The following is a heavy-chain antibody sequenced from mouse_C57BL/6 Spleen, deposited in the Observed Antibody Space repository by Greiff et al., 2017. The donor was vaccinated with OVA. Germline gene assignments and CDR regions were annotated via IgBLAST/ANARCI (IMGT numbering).Heavy chain of an antibody. D-gene: IGHD2-14*01. CDR1: GYTFTSYW. J-gene: IGHJ1*03. V-gene: IGHV1-64*01. CDR3: AREGTDWYFDV. Sequence: QVQLQQPGAELVKPGASVKLSCKASGYTFTSYWMHWVKQRPGQGLEWIGMIHPNSGSTNYNEKFKSKATLTVDKSSSTAYMQLSSLTSEDSAVYYCAREGTDWYFDVWGTGTTVTVSS. CDR2: IHPNSGST.